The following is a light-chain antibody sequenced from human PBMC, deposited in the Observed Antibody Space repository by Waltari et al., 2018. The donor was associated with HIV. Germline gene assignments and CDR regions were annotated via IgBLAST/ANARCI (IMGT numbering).Light chain of an antibody. J-gene: IGLJ3*02. V-gene: IGLV2-11*01. Sequence: QSALTQPRSVSGSPGQSATISCTGTSSGFGGYTSVPWYQQHTNKTPKRMIYDVTKRPSGVPDRFSGSKYGNTASLTISGLQADDEADYYCCAYAGSYTLFGGGTKVTVL. CDR2: DVT. CDR3: CAYAGSYTL. CDR1: SSGFGGYTS.